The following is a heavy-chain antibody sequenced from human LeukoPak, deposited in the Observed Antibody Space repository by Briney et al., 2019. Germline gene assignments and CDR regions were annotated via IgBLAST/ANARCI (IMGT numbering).Heavy chain of an antibody. J-gene: IGHJ4*02. CDR3: AKNGKYYDILTGYLYYFDY. D-gene: IGHD3-9*01. CDR1: GFTVSSYA. V-gene: IGHV3-23*01. CDR2: ISGSGGST. Sequence: PGGSLRLSCAASGFTVSSYAMSWVRQPPGKGLEWVSAISGSGGSTYYADSVKGRFTISRDNSKSTLYLQMNSLRAEDTAVYYCAKNGKYYDILTGYLYYFDYWGQGTLVTVSS.